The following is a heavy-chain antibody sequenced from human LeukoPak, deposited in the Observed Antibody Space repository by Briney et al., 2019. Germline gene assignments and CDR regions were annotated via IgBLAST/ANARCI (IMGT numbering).Heavy chain of an antibody. Sequence: GASVKVSCKASGYTFTGYDMHWVRQAPGQGLEWMGWINPNSGGTNYAQKFQGRVTMTRDTSISTAYMELSRLRSDDTAVYYCAKTYYYDSSAGAFDIWGQGTMVTVSS. J-gene: IGHJ3*02. CDR2: INPNSGGT. D-gene: IGHD3-22*01. V-gene: IGHV1-2*02. CDR1: GYTFTGYD. CDR3: AKTYYYDSSAGAFDI.